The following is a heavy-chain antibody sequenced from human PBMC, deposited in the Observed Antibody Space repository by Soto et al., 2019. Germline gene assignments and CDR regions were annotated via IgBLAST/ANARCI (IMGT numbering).Heavy chain of an antibody. J-gene: IGHJ4*02. CDR3: ANRDAPYYDFWSGYYWPFDY. CDR1: GFTFSSYA. CDR2: ISGSGGST. Sequence: PGGSLRLSCAASGFTFSSYAMSWVRQAPGKGLEWVSAISGSGGSTYYADSVKGRFTISRDNSKNTLYLQMNSLRAEDTAVYYCANRDAPYYDFWSGYYWPFDYWGQGTLVTVSS. D-gene: IGHD3-3*01. V-gene: IGHV3-23*01.